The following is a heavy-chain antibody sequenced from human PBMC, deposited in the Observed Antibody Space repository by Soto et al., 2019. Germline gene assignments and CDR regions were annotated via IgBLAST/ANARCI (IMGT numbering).Heavy chain of an antibody. V-gene: IGHV1-69*13. Sequence: ASVKVSCKASGGTFSSYAISWARQAPGQGLEWMGGIIPIFGTANYAQKFQGRVTITADESTSTAYMELSSLRSEDTAVYYCAREHFADTAMDYYYYYGMDVFGQGTTVTVSS. D-gene: IGHD5-18*01. J-gene: IGHJ6*02. CDR2: IIPIFGTA. CDR3: AREHFADTAMDYYYYYGMDV. CDR1: GGTFSSYA.